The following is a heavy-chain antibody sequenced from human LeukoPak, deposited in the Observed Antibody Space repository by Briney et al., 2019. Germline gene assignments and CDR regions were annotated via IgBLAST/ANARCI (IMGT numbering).Heavy chain of an antibody. J-gene: IGHJ5*02. Sequence: PSQTLSLTCTVSGGSISSGGYYWSWIRQPPGKGLEWIGYIYHSGSTYYNPSLKSRVTISVDRSKNQFSLKLSSVTAADTAVYYCARDSRPAREGELPLRGWFDPWGQGTLVTVSS. V-gene: IGHV4-30-2*01. CDR1: GGSISSGGYY. CDR2: IYHSGST. CDR3: ARDSRPAREGELPLRGWFDP. D-gene: IGHD1-26*01.